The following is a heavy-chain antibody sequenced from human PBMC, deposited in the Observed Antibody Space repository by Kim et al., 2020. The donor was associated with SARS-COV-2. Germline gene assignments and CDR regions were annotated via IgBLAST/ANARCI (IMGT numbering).Heavy chain of an antibody. V-gene: IGHV3-7*03. J-gene: IGHJ3*01. D-gene: IGHD6-19*01. Sequence: YYVDSMQGRFTISRDNAHSSLYLQGTSLTAEDTAVYYCARTVAGRIDAFDVWGPGTLVTVSS. CDR3: ARTVAGRIDAFDV.